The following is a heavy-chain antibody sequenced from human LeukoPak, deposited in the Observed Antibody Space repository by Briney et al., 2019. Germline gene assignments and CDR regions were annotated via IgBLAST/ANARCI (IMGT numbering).Heavy chain of an antibody. V-gene: IGHV1-46*01. CDR1: GYTFTSYY. J-gene: IGHJ6*03. Sequence: GASVKVSCKASGYTFTSYYIHWVRQAPGQGLEWMGIINPSDGRTTYAQKFHGRVTMTRDTSTSTVYMELSSLTSEDTAVYFCARAQRVYSYGYIRYYHYYMDVWGKGTTVTVSS. D-gene: IGHD5-18*01. CDR3: ARAQRVYSYGYIRYYHYYMDV. CDR2: INPSDGRT.